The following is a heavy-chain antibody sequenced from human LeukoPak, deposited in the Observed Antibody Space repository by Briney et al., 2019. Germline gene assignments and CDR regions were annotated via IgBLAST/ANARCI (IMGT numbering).Heavy chain of an antibody. Sequence: ASVKVSCKASGGTFSSYAISWVRQAPGQGLEWMGGIIPIFGTANYAQKFQGRVTITADESTSTAYMELSSLRSEDTAVYYCARDGRYCSGGSCYSSGNWFDPWGQGTLVTVSS. V-gene: IGHV1-69*13. CDR1: GGTFSSYA. D-gene: IGHD2-15*01. J-gene: IGHJ5*02. CDR2: IIPIFGTA. CDR3: ARDGRYCSGGSCYSSGNWFDP.